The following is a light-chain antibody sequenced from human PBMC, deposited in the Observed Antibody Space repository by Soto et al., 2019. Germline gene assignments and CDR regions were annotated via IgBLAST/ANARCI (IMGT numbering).Light chain of an antibody. J-gene: IGKJ3*01. CDR3: QHYSNWPPT. Sequence: EVVMTQSPATLSVSPGERVTLSCRASESVHSNLAWYQQKPGQGPSLLIYYASTRVTGVPDRFSGSGSGTEFTLTISSLQSEDFGVYYCQHYSNWPPTFGPGTKVEI. V-gene: IGKV3-15*01. CDR2: YAS. CDR1: ESVHSN.